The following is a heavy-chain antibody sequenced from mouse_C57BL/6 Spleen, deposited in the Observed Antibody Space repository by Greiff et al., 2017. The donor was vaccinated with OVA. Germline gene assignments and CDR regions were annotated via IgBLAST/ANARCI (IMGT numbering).Heavy chain of an antibody. J-gene: IGHJ1*03. D-gene: IGHD2-2*01. CDR3: ARVRGYYGYFDV. V-gene: IGHV1-26*01. CDR2: INPNNGGT. CDR1: GYTFTDYY. Sequence: EVQLQQSGPELVKPGASVKISCKASGYTFTDYYMNWVKQSHGKSLEWIGDINPNNGGTSYNQKFKGKATLTVDKSSSTAYMELRSLTSEDSAVYYCARVRGYYGYFDVWGTGTTVTVSS.